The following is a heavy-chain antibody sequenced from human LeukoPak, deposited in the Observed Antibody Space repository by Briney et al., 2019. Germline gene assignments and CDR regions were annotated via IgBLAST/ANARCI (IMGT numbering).Heavy chain of an antibody. D-gene: IGHD2-15*01. CDR3: AKDTSAWWYHRAYMNV. CDR1: GFTFSDYA. J-gene: IGHJ6*03. CDR2: ISGSGDKT. Sequence: PGGSLRLSCAASGFTFSDYAMSWVRQAPGGGLEWVSAISGSGDKTFHADSVKGWFTTSRDNSKNTLSLQMSSLRVEDSAVYFCAKDTSAWWYHRAYMNVWGTGTTVTVSS. V-gene: IGHV3-23*01.